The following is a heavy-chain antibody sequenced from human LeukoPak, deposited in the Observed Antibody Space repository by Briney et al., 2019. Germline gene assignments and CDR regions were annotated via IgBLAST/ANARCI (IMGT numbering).Heavy chain of an antibody. CDR2: IYSGGST. CDR3: ARVLSAIALGHFFDY. Sequence: PGGSLRLSCAASGFTVSSNYMSWVRQAPGKGLEWVSVIYSGGSTYYADSVKGRFTNSRDNSKNTLYLQMDSLRAEDTAVYYCARVLSAIALGHFFDYWGQGTLVTVSS. J-gene: IGHJ4*02. CDR1: GFTVSSNY. V-gene: IGHV3-53*01. D-gene: IGHD6-13*01.